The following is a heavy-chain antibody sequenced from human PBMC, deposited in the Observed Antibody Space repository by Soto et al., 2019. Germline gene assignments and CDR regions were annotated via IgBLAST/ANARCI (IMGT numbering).Heavy chain of an antibody. J-gene: IGHJ4*02. Sequence: GGSLRLSCAASGFTFSSYSMNWVRQAPGKGLEWVSSISSSSSYIYYADSVKGRFTISRDNAKNSLYLQMNSLRAEDTAVYYCARVRLGYHYGSGSYFDYWGQGTLVTVSS. V-gene: IGHV3-21*01. CDR3: ARVRLGYHYGSGSYFDY. D-gene: IGHD3-10*01. CDR2: ISSSSSYI. CDR1: GFTFSSYS.